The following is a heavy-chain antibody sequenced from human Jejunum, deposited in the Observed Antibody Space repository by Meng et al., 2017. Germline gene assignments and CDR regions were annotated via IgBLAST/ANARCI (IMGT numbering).Heavy chain of an antibody. CDR1: GDSVSSNSAA. V-gene: IGHV6-1*01. J-gene: IGHJ5*02. CDR2: TYYRSKWYS. Sequence: HVQPQQARPRLVKPPHTLSLTCAISGDSVSSNSAAWNWIRQSPSRGLEWLGRTYYRSKWYSDYAVSVKSRITINTDTSKNQLSLQLNSVTPEDTAVYYCARDESRLLRSWGQGTLVTVSS. D-gene: IGHD3-22*01. CDR3: ARDESRLLRS.